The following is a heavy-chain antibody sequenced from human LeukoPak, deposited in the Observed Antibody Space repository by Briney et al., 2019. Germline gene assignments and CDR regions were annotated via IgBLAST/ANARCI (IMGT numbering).Heavy chain of an antibody. CDR3: ARRYAFSSGWPPDFDY. CDR1: GYYFTNYW. J-gene: IGHJ4*02. D-gene: IGHD6-19*01. CDR2: IFPGDSDT. V-gene: IGHV5-51*01. Sequence: GESLKISCEGFGYYFTNYWIGWVRQMPGNGLEWMGIIFPGDSDTEYSPSFQGRVTISAAKAISTAYLQWSSLKASDTAMYYCARRYAFSSGWPPDFDYSGQGTLVTVSS.